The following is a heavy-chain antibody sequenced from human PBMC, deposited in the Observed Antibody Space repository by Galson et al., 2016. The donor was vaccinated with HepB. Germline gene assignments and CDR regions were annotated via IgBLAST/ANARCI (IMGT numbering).Heavy chain of an antibody. CDR2: IYYSGST. CDR3: ARTPSRGGMDV. J-gene: IGHJ6*02. CDR1: GGSISSYY. D-gene: IGHD3-10*01. Sequence: SETLSLTCTVSGGSISSYYWSWIRQPPGKGLEWIGYIYYSGSTNYNPPLKSRVTISVDTYKNQFSLKLTSVTTADTAVYYCARTPSRGGMDVWGQGTTVTVSS. V-gene: IGHV4-59*01.